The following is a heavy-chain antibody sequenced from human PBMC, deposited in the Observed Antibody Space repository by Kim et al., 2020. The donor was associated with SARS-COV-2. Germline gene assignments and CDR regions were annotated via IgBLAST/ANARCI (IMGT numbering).Heavy chain of an antibody. CDR2: VSSAGVNT. CDR3: VKGAVANSWYGAFDV. V-gene: IGHV3-64D*09. Sequence: GGSLRLSCSPSGFTFSDFAIHWVRQAPGKGLEYVSGVSSAGVNTFYGDSVKGRFTISRDNSKKTTFLEMASLRPEDTAIYYCVKGAVANSWYGAFDVWGPGTLVTVSS. CDR1: GFTFSDFA. J-gene: IGHJ3*01. D-gene: IGHD6-13*01.